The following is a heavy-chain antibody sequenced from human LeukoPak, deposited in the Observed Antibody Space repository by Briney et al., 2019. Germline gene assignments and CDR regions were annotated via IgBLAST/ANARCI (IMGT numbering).Heavy chain of an antibody. D-gene: IGHD3-10*01. CDR2: IRYDGSNK. Sequence: GGSLRLSCAAPGFTFSSYGLHWVRQAPGKGLEWVAFIRYDGSNKYYADSVKGRFTTSRDNSKNTLFLQMNSLRADDTAVYYCAKDLPEYYGSGSYGFDYWGQGTLVTVSS. J-gene: IGHJ4*02. CDR3: AKDLPEYYGSGSYGFDY. V-gene: IGHV3-30*02. CDR1: GFTFSSYG.